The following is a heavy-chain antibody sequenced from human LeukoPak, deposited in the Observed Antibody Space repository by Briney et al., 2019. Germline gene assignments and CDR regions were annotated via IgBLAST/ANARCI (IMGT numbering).Heavy chain of an antibody. V-gene: IGHV3-74*01. D-gene: IGHD5-24*01. CDR1: GFIFSSSR. Sequence: PGGSLRLSCAASGFIFSSSRMHWVRQVPGKGLVWVSRIKSDGSISYHADSVKGRFTISRDNAKNTLFLQMNSLRAEDTAVYYCVRGDSAFDIWGQGTMVTVSS. J-gene: IGHJ3*02. CDR2: IKSDGSIS. CDR3: VRGDSAFDI.